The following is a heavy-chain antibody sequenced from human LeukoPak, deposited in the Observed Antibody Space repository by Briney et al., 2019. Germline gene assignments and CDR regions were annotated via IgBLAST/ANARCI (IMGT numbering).Heavy chain of an antibody. D-gene: IGHD2-2*01. CDR2: ITHSGST. Sequence: SETLSLTCAVYGGSFSGYYWSWIRQPPGKGLEWIGEITHSGSTNYNPSLKSRVTISVDASKNQFSLKLSSVTAAETAVYYCARGLRPAAAMGTYYYFYMDVWGKGTTVTVSS. J-gene: IGHJ6*03. CDR3: ARGLRPAAAMGTYYYFYMDV. CDR1: GGSFSGYY. V-gene: IGHV4-34*01.